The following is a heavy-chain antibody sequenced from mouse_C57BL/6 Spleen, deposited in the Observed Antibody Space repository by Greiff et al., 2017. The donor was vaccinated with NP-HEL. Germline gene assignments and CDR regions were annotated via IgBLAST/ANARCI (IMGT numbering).Heavy chain of an antibody. J-gene: IGHJ4*01. CDR2: ISDGGSYT. Sequence: EVKVVESGGGLVKPGGSLKLSCAASGFTFSSYAMSWVRQTPEKRLEWVATISDGGSYTYYPDNVKGRFTISRDNAKNNLYLQMSHLKSEDTAMYYCARETTVVANYAMDYWGQGTSVTVSS. CDR3: ARETTVVANYAMDY. V-gene: IGHV5-4*01. CDR1: GFTFSSYA. D-gene: IGHD1-1*01.